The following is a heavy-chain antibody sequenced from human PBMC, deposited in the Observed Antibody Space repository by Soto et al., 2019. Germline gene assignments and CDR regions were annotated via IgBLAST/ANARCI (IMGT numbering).Heavy chain of an antibody. J-gene: IGHJ6*02. CDR3: ARTGGVVVPAARVYYYYGMDV. CDR1: GYTFTGYY. Sequence: ASVKVSCKASGYTFTGYYMHWVRQAPGQGLEWMGWINPNSGGTNYAQKFQGWVTMTRDTSISTAYMELSRLRSDDTAVYYCARTGGVVVPAARVYYYYGMDVWGQGTTVTGSS. D-gene: IGHD2-2*01. V-gene: IGHV1-2*04. CDR2: INPNSGGT.